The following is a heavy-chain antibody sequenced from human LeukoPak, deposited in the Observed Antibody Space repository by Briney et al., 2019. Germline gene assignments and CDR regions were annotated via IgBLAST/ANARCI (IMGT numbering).Heavy chain of an antibody. CDR1: GFTVSSNY. V-gene: IGHV3-53*01. CDR2: IYSGGTT. CDR3: AREHCSGGSCYSAY. J-gene: IGHJ4*02. Sequence: GGSLRLSCAASGFTVSSNYMTWVRRAPGKGLEWVSVIYSGGTTDYADSVKGRFTISRDSSKNTLYLQMNSLRAEDTAFYYCAREHCSGGSCYSAYWGQGTLVTVSS. D-gene: IGHD2-15*01.